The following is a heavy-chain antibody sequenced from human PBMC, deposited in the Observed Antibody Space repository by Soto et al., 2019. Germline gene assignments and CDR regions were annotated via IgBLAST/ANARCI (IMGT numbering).Heavy chain of an antibody. CDR1: GYTFTSYG. V-gene: IGHV1-18*01. CDR3: ASISGPGSYYYYGMDV. J-gene: IGHJ6*02. Sequence: QVQLVQSGAEVKKPGASVKVSCKASGYTFTSYGISWVRQAPGQGLEWMGWISAYNSNTNYAQKLQGRVTMTTDTSTSTAYMELRSLRSDDTAVYYCASISGPGSYYYYGMDVWGQGTTVTVSS. CDR2: ISAYNSNT.